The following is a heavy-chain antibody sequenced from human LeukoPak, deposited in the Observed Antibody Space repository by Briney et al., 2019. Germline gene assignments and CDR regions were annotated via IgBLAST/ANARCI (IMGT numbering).Heavy chain of an antibody. V-gene: IGHV4-34*01. D-gene: IGHD4/OR15-4a*01. CDR2: INHSGST. CDR1: GGSFSDYY. Sequence: SGTLSLTCAVYGGSFSDYYWSWIRQPPGKGLEWIGEINHSGSTNYNPSLKSRVTISVDTSKNQFSLKLSSVTAADTAVYYCAKTDYTNYFDYWGQGTLVTVSS. CDR3: AKTDYTNYFDY. J-gene: IGHJ4*02.